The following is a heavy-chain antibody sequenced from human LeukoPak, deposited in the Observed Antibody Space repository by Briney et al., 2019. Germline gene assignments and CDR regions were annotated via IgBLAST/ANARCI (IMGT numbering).Heavy chain of an antibody. Sequence: SETLSLTCAVYGGSFSGYSWTWIRQPPGKGLEWIGEINHSESTNYDPSLKRRLSISLDTSKNQFSLKLTSVTAADTAVYYCARSDPSWGDYGGISGQALDIWGQGTVVTVSS. CDR3: ARSDPSWGDYGGISGQALDI. V-gene: IGHV4-34*01. CDR2: INHSEST. D-gene: IGHD4-23*01. J-gene: IGHJ3*02. CDR1: GGSFSGYS.